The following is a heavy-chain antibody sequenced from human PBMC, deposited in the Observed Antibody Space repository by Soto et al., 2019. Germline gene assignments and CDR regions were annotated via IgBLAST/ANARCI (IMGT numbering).Heavy chain of an antibody. J-gene: IGHJ4*02. D-gene: IGHD6-13*01. CDR3: ATYSREFDY. Sequence: ASVKVSCKASGSAFITYAMHWVRQAPGQRLEWMGWINTGNGNAKYSQKFQGRVTITRDTSASTAYMELSSLRSEDTAVYYCATYSREFDYWGQGTLVTVS. V-gene: IGHV1-3*04. CDR1: GSAFITYA. CDR2: INTGNGNA.